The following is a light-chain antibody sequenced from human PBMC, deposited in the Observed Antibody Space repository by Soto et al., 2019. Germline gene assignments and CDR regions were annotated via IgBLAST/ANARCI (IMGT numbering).Light chain of an antibody. J-gene: IGKJ1*01. CDR1: QSISSSY. V-gene: IGKV3-20*01. CDR3: QQYDSSPRT. CDR2: GAS. Sequence: EIVLTQSPGTLSLSPGERATLSCRASQSISSSYLAWYQQKPGQAPRLLIYGASSRATVIPDRFSGSGSGTDFTLTINRLEHEDFAVYYCQQYDSSPRTFGQGTKVEIK.